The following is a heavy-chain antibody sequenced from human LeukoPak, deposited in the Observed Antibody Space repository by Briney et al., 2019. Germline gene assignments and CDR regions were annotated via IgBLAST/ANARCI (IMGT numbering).Heavy chain of an antibody. CDR3: ARPLSNGYFHDSGGYYPYAMDV. CDR2: ISYDGSNK. J-gene: IGHJ6*02. Sequence: GGSLILSCAASRFIFSSSSMNWVRQAPGKGLEWVAVISYDGSNKFYADSVKGRFTISRDNSKNTLYLQMSSLRAYDTAVYYCARPLSNGYFHDSGGYYPYAMDVWGQGTTVTVSS. D-gene: IGHD3-22*01. CDR1: RFIFSSSS. V-gene: IGHV3-30-3*01.